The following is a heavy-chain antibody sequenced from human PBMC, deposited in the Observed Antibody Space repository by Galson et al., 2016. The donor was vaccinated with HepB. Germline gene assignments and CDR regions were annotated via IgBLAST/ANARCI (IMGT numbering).Heavy chain of an antibody. D-gene: IGHD3-16*01. CDR2: IIPILDKA. J-gene: IGHJ5*02. Sequence: SVKVSCKASGGTLTNFGISWLRQAPGQGPEWMGRIIPILDKASNAQKFQGRLTITVDASRSTVYMELSSLRSDDTAVDYCARNQHDLGDWFHPWGQGTLVTVSS. CDR3: ARNQHDLGDWFHP. CDR1: GGTLTNFG. V-gene: IGHV1-69*13.